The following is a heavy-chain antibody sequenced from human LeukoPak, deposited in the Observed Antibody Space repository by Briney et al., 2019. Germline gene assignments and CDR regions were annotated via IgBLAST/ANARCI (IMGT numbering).Heavy chain of an antibody. J-gene: IGHJ4*02. CDR2: INPNSGGT. D-gene: IGHD3-10*01. V-gene: IGHV1-2*04. CDR3: AREGYYGSGSEFDY. CDR1: GYTFTGYY. Sequence: GASVKVSCKASGYTFTGYYMHWVRQAPGQGLEWMGWINPNSGGTNYAQKFQGWVTMTRDTSISTAYMELSRLRSDDTAVYYCAREGYYGSGSEFDYWGQGTLVTVSS.